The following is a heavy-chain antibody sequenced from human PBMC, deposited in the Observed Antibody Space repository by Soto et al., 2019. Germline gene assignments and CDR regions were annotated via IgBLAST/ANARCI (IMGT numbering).Heavy chain of an antibody. V-gene: IGHV3-7*01. J-gene: IGHJ6*03. CDR3: ARDKDGYSSGWYTGYMDV. CDR1: GFTFSSYW. CDR2: IKQDGSEK. Sequence: GGSLRLSCAASGFTFSSYWMSGVRQAPGKGLEWVANIKQDGSEKYYVDSVKGRFTISRDNAKNSLYLQMNSLRAEDTAVYYCARDKDGYSSGWYTGYMDVWGKGTTVTVSS. D-gene: IGHD6-19*01.